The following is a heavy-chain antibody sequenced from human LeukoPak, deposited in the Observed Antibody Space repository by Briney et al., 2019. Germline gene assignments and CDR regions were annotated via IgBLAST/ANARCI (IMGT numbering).Heavy chain of an antibody. V-gene: IGHV4-34*01. D-gene: IGHD5-12*01. J-gene: IGHJ6*02. Sequence: SETLSLTCAVYGGSFSGYYWSWVRQPPGKGLEWVGEINHSGSTNYNPSLKSRVTISVDTSKNQFSLKLSSVTAADRAVYYCARGPLRGIVATILFSHYYYGMDVWGQGTTVTVSS. CDR2: INHSGST. CDR1: GGSFSGYY. CDR3: ARGPLRGIVATILFSHYYYGMDV.